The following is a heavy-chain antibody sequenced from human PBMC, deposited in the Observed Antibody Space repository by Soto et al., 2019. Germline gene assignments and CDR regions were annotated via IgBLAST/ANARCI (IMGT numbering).Heavy chain of an antibody. D-gene: IGHD2-2*01. CDR1: TDSINIYY. CDR3: ARDIVVVPAVTFDSSYGLDV. CDR2: VYSSGST. Sequence: SETLSLTCTVSTDSINIYYWSWIRQPAGKGLEWIGRVYSSGSTNYNPSLKSRVTMSVDTSKNQFSLNLKSVTAAYTAVYYCARDIVVVPAVTFDSSYGLDVWGQG. J-gene: IGHJ6*01. V-gene: IGHV4-4*07.